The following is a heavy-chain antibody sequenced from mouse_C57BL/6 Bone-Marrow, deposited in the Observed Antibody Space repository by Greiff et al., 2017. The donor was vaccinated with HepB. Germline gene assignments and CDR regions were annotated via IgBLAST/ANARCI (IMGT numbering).Heavy chain of an antibody. D-gene: IGHD3-2*02. V-gene: IGHV5-6*01. CDR2: ISSGGSYT. Sequence: EVKLVESGGELVKPGGSLKLSCAASGFTFSSYGMSWVRQTPDKRLEWVATISSGGSYTYYKDSVKGRFTISRDNAKNTLYMQLSSLKSEDTAMYYFARPPSQATSYAIDYWGQGTSVTVSS. CDR1: GFTFSSYG. CDR3: ARPPSQATSYAIDY. J-gene: IGHJ4*01.